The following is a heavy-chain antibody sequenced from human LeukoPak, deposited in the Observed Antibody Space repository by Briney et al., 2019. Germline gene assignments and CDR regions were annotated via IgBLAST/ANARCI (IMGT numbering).Heavy chain of an antibody. CDR3: AKDHEEWELKYYFDY. V-gene: IGHV3-23*01. CDR1: GFTFSSYA. CDR2: ISGSGGST. D-gene: IGHD1-26*01. Sequence: GRSLRLSCAASGFTFSSYAMSWVRQAPGKGLEWVSAISGSGGSTYYADSVKGRFTISRDNSKNTLYLQMNSLRAEDTAVYYCAKDHEEWELKYYFDYWGQGTLVTVSS. J-gene: IGHJ4*02.